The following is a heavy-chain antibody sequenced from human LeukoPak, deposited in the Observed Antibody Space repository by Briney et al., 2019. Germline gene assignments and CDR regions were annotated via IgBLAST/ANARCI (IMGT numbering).Heavy chain of an antibody. CDR1: GFTFSSFA. Sequence: GGSLRLPCVVSGFTFSSFAMSWVRQAPGKGLEWVSTFSGSGGSTYYADSVKGRFSISRDNSKNTLYLQMNSLRDEDTAAYYCARSGLNRFDYWGQGTLVTVSS. D-gene: IGHD2-15*01. J-gene: IGHJ4*02. CDR2: FSGSGGST. V-gene: IGHV3-23*01. CDR3: ARSGLNRFDY.